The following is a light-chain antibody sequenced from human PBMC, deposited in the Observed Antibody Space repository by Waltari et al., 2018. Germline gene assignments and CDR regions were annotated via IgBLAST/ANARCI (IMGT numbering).Light chain of an antibody. Sequence: DIVLTQSPATLSLSTGERATLSCRASQNINIYLAWYQQKPGQAPRLLIFDASNRATGVPARFSGSGSGTDFTLTISSLEPEDFAVYYCQQRTKWVTFGGGTTLDIK. J-gene: IGKJ4*01. CDR1: QNINIY. CDR2: DAS. V-gene: IGKV3-11*01. CDR3: QQRTKWVT.